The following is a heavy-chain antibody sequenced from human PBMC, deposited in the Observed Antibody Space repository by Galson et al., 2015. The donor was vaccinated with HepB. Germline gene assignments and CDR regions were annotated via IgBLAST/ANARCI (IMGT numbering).Heavy chain of an antibody. Sequence: SLRLSCAVSGFSFSSYAMSWVRQAPGKGLEWVSAISGSGGSTYYADSVKGRFTISRDNSKNTLYLQMNSLRAEDTAVYYCAKARTVDYPLSLGIVPPFDYWGQGTLVTVSS. CDR1: GFSFSSYA. J-gene: IGHJ4*02. CDR2: ISGSGGST. V-gene: IGHV3-23*01. D-gene: IGHD1-26*01. CDR3: AKARTVDYPLSLGIVPPFDY.